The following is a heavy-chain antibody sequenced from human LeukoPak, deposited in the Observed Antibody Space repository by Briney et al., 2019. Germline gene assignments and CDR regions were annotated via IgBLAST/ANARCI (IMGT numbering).Heavy chain of an antibody. D-gene: IGHD3-10*01. CDR1: GFTVSSNY. J-gene: IGHJ6*02. V-gene: IGHV3-53*01. Sequence: PGGSLRLSCAASGFTVSSNYMSWVRQAPGKGLEWVSVIYSGGSTYYADSVKGRFTISRDNSKNTLYLQMNSLRAEDTAVYYCARVPDYYGSGSYYYYYGMHVWGQGTTVTVSS. CDR3: ARVPDYYGSGSYYYYYGMHV. CDR2: IYSGGST.